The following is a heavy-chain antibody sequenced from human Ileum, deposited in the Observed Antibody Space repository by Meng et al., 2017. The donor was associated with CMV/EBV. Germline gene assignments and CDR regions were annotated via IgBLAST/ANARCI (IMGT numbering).Heavy chain of an antibody. CDR3: ARLYDSSGCDY. V-gene: IGHV4-34*01. D-gene: IGHD3-22*01. J-gene: IGHJ4*02. Sequence: GSLRLSCAASGFTFSSYAMSWIRQPPGKGLEWIGEINHSGSTNYNPSLKSRVTISVDTSKNQFSLKLSSVTAADTAVYYCARLYDSSGCDYWGQGTLVTVSS. CDR1: GFTFSSYA. CDR2: INHSGST.